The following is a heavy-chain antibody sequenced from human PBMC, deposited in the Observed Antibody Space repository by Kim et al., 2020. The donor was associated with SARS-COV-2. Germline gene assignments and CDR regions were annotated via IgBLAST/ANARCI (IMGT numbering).Heavy chain of an antibody. CDR1: GFTFDDYA. CDR3: AKDIYTFWVAVAGPGGFDI. Sequence: GGSLRLSCAASGFTFDDYAMHWVRQAPGKGLEWVSGISWNSGSIGYADSVKGRFTISRDNAKNSLYLQMNSLRAEDTALYYCAKDIYTFWVAVAGPGGFDIWGQGTMVTVSS. J-gene: IGHJ3*02. D-gene: IGHD6-19*01. CDR2: ISWNSGSI. V-gene: IGHV3-9*01.